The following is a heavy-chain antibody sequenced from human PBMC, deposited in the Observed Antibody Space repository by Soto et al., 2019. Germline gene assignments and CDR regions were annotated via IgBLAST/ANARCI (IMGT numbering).Heavy chain of an antibody. CDR2: IYWDDDK. CDR3: AHKWGRCAAMVV. V-gene: IGHV2-5*02. J-gene: IGHJ6*02. D-gene: IGHD1-26*01. CDR1: GFSGSTSGVG. Sequence: QITLKVSGPTLVKPTQTLTLTCTFSGFSGSTSGVGVAWVRQSPGKVLEWLALIYWDDDKRYSPFLQSRVTITTDPSKNEVVLTMTNLDPVATATYYCAHKWGRCAAMVVWGQGTTVTVSS.